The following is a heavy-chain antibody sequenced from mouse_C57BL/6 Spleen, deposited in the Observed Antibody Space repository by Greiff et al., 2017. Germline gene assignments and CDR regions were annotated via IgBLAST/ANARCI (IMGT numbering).Heavy chain of an antibody. CDR2: ISGGGGNT. Sequence: EVQRVESGGGLVKPGGSLKLSCAASGFTFSSYTMSWVRQTQEQRLEWVATISGGGGNTYYPDSVKGRFTISRDNAKNTLYLQMSSLRSEDTALYYCARQPSTVFDYWGQGTTLTVSS. CDR3: ARQPSTVFDY. D-gene: IGHD1-1*01. V-gene: IGHV5-9*01. J-gene: IGHJ2*01. CDR1: GFTFSSYT.